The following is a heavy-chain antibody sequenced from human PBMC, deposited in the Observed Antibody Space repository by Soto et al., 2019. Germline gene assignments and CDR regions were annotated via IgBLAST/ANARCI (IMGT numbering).Heavy chain of an antibody. V-gene: IGHV1-18*01. Sequence: ASVKVSCKASGYTFTNYGISWVRQAPGQGLEWMGWINTYNGNTNHAQKFQGRVTITRDTSTSTAYMELSSLKSEDTAVYYCARGDWWLFDYWGQGTLVTVSS. CDR3: ARGDWWLFDY. CDR1: GYTFTNYG. J-gene: IGHJ4*02. CDR2: INTYNGNT. D-gene: IGHD2-8*02.